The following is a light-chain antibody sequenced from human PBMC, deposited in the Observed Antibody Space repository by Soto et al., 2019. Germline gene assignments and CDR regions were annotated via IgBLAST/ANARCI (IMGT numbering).Light chain of an antibody. CDR3: HQFGASPT. CDR1: QSLSNNF. V-gene: IGKV3D-20*01. CDR2: DAS. J-gene: IGKJ4*01. Sequence: EIVLTQSPATLSLSLGEGVALSCGASQSLSNNFLAWYQQKPGLAPRLLIFDASTRATGIPDRFSGSGSGTDFTLTISRLEPEDFAVYYCHQFGASPTFGGGTKVEFK.